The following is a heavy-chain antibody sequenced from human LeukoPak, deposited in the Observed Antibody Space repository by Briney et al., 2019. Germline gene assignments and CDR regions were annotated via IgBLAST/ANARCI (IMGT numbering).Heavy chain of an antibody. D-gene: IGHD3-10*01. CDR1: GYSFTNYS. V-gene: IGHV5-51*01. J-gene: IGHJ4*02. Sequence: KDGESLKISCKGSGYSFTNYSIGWVRPKTGKGLDLMRIIYPGDSDTRYRPSFQGQVTISDDKSISTAYLQWSSLKASDTAMYYCARLWYYYGGFDDWGQGTRVTVSS. CDR2: IYPGDSDT. CDR3: ARLWYYYGGFDD.